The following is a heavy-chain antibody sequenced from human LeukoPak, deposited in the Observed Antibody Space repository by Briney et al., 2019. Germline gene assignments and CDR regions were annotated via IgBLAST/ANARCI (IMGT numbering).Heavy chain of an antibody. V-gene: IGHV3-23*01. D-gene: IGHD2-2*01. Sequence: GSLRLSCAASGFTFSSYGMSWVRQAPGKGLEWVSSISATGGKIYYADSVKGRFTISRDNSRSTLYLEMNSLRGDDTAVYYCAKGSCSRTSSSCSLAYYYIMDVWGQGTTVTVSS. J-gene: IGHJ6*02. CDR2: ISATGGKI. CDR1: GFTFSSYG. CDR3: AKGSCSRTSSSCSLAYYYIMDV.